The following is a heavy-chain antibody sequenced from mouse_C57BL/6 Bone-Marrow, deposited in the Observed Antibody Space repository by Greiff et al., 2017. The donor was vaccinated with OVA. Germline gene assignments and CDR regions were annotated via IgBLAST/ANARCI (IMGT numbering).Heavy chain of an antibody. CDR1: GFTFSDYG. V-gene: IGHV5-15*01. Sequence: EVQVVESGGGLVQPGGSLKLSCAASGFTFSDYGMAWVRQAPRKGPEWVAFISNLAYSIYYADTVTGRFTISRENAKNTLYLEMSSLRSEDTAMYYCARWAAWFAYWGQGTLVTVSA. CDR2: ISNLAYSI. J-gene: IGHJ3*01. CDR3: ARWAAWFAY.